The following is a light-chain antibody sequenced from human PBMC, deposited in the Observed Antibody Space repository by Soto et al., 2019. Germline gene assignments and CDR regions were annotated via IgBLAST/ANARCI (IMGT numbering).Light chain of an antibody. Sequence: EMVLTQALRTLSVSTRERATLSCRASQSVGSLLAWYQQKPGQAPRLLIYRASSRAAGISGSFSGSGSGTEFTLTITCLQSEDFAVYYFQQYTEWLITFGQGRRLEIK. CDR1: QSVGSL. V-gene: IGKV3-15*01. CDR3: QQYTEWLIT. CDR2: RAS. J-gene: IGKJ5*01.